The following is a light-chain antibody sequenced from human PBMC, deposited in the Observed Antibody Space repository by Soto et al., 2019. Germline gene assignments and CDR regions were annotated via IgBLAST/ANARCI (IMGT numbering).Light chain of an antibody. Sequence: QSALTQPPSASGSPGQSVTISCTGISSDFGDYNYVSWYQQHPGKAPKLMVYEVNKRPSGVPDRFSGSKSGNTASLTVSGLQAEDEADYYCSSYAGRNNYVFGTGTKAHRP. J-gene: IGLJ1*01. V-gene: IGLV2-8*01. CDR1: SSDFGDYNY. CDR3: SSYAGRNNYV. CDR2: EVN.